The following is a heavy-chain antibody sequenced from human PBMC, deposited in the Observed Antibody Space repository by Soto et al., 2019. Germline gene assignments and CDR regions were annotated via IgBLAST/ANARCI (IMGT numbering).Heavy chain of an antibody. J-gene: IGHJ4*02. V-gene: IGHV4-31*02. D-gene: IGHD1-26*01. CDR1: GGSISSGGYY. CDR3: AREVGAYYVDY. CDR2: IYYSGST. Sequence: TLSLTCTVSGGSISSGGYYWSWIRQHPGKGLEWIGYIYYSGSTYYNPSLRSRLTISVDTSKNQFSLKLSSVTAADTAVYYCAREVGAYYVDYWGQGTLVTVSS.